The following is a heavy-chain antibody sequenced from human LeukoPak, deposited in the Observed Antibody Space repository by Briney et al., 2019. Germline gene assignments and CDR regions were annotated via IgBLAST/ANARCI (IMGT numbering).Heavy chain of an antibody. CDR2: IIPIFGTA. J-gene: IGHJ4*02. V-gene: IGHV1-69*01. Sequence: SVNVSCKASVGTFSSYAISWVRQAPGQGLEWMGGIIPIFGTANYAQKFQGRVTITADESTSTAYMELSSLRSEDTAVYYCARDLQDTAMVLGRGFDYWGQGTLVTVSS. CDR1: VGTFSSYA. CDR3: ARDLQDTAMVLGRGFDY. D-gene: IGHD5-18*01.